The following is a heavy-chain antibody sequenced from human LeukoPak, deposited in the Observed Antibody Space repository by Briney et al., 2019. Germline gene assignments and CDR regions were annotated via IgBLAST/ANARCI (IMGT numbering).Heavy chain of an antibody. CDR3: ARARQLDNCSGGSCYEGSDY. V-gene: IGHV3-23*01. CDR1: GFTFSSYA. CDR2: ISGSGGST. Sequence: PGGSLRLSCAASGFTFSSYAMSWVRQAPGKGLEWVSAISGSGGSTYYADSVKGRFTISRDNAKNSLYLQMNSLRAEDTAIYYCARARQLDNCSGGSCYEGSDYWGQGTLVTVSS. J-gene: IGHJ4*02. D-gene: IGHD2-15*01.